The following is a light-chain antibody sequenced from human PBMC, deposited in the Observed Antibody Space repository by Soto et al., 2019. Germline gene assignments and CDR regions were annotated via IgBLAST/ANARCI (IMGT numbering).Light chain of an antibody. CDR2: GNS. CDR3: QSYDSSLSAVV. J-gene: IGLJ2*01. CDR1: SSNIGAGYD. Sequence: QSVLTQPPSLSGAPGQRVTISCTGSSSNIGAGYDVHWYQQLPGTAPKLLIYGNSNRPSGVPDRFSGSKSGTSASLAITGLQAEDEADYHCQSYDSSLSAVVFGGGTKLTVL. V-gene: IGLV1-40*01.